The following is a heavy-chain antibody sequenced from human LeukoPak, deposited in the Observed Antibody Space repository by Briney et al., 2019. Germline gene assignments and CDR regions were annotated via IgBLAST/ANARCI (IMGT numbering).Heavy chain of an antibody. J-gene: IGHJ5*02. Sequence: ASVKVSCKASGYTFTSYYMHWVRQAPGQGLEWMGIINPSGGSTSYAQKFQGRVTMTRDTSTSTVYMELSSLRSEDTAVYYCARDRDCSSTSCEDQTWDWFDPWGQGTLVTVSS. CDR2: INPSGGST. CDR1: GYTFTSYY. D-gene: IGHD2-2*01. V-gene: IGHV1-46*01. CDR3: ARDRDCSSTSCEDQTWDWFDP.